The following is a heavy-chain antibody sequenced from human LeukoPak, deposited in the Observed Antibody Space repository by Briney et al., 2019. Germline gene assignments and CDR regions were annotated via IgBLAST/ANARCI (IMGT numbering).Heavy chain of an antibody. D-gene: IGHD3-3*01. V-gene: IGHV3-7*01. Sequence: PGGSLRLSCAASGFIFSNSWMSWSRQVPGKGLEWVANMDQDGKEKNYVASVKGRFTISRDNTKNSLFLQMNSLTAEDTAVYYGAKNLHYDSHEFWGRGALVTVSS. CDR1: GFIFSNSW. CDR3: AKNLHYDSHEF. J-gene: IGHJ4*02. CDR2: MDQDGKEK.